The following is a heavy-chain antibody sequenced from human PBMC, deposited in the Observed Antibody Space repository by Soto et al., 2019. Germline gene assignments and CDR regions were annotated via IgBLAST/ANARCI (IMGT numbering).Heavy chain of an antibody. CDR3: ARFSGGSYNTYYFYYGMDV. Sequence: ASVKVSCKASGYTFTDYYMHWVRQAPGQGLDWMGWISAYNGNTKYAQDLQGRVTMTTDTSTSTAYMELRSLRSDDTAMYYCARFSGGSYNTYYFYYGMDVWGQGTTVTVSS. J-gene: IGHJ6*02. D-gene: IGHD2-15*01. CDR1: GYTFTDYY. CDR2: ISAYNGNT. V-gene: IGHV1-18*04.